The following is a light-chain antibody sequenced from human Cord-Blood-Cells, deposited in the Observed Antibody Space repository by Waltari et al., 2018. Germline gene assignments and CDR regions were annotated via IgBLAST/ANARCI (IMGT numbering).Light chain of an antibody. CDR1: QDISNY. CDR2: DAS. V-gene: IGKV1-33*01. Sequence: DIQMTQSPSSLSASVGDRVTITCQASQDISNYLNWYQQKPGKAAKLLIYDASNLETGVQSRLSGSGSRTDCTFTSRSRQPEDSATYYSQQYDKPPHSSGQGTKLEI. CDR3: QQYDKPPHS. J-gene: IGKJ2*03.